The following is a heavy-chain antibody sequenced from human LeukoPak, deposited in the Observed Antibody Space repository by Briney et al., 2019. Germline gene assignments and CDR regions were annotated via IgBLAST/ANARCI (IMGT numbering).Heavy chain of an antibody. CDR2: ISGSGGST. CDR3: AKERYSSGWYDY. D-gene: IGHD6-19*01. V-gene: IGHV3-23*01. Sequence: GGSLRLSCAASGFTFSSYGMHWVCQAPGKWLEWVSAISGSGGSTYYADSVKGRFTISRDNSKNTLYLQMSSLRAEDTAVYYCAKERYSSGWYDYWGQGTLVTVSS. CDR1: GFTFSSYG. J-gene: IGHJ4*02.